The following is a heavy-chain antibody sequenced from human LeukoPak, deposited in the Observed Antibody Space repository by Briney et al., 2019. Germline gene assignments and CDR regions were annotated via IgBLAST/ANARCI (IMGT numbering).Heavy chain of an antibody. CDR3: ATNSYPMAY. Sequence: GGSLRLSCAASGFTFNIYAMHWVRQAPGKGLEWVSAISGSGGSTYYADSVKGRFTISRDNSKNTLYLQMDSLRAEDTAVYYCATNSYPMAYWGQGTLVTVSS. D-gene: IGHD1-26*01. CDR2: ISGSGGST. J-gene: IGHJ4*02. V-gene: IGHV3-23*01. CDR1: GFTFNIYA.